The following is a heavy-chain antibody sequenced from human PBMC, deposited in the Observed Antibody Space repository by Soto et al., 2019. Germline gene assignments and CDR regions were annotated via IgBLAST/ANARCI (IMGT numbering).Heavy chain of an antibody. CDR1: GFTFGAYT. Sequence: QMQLVESGGGVVQPGRSLRLSCAASGFTFGAYTMHWVRQAPGKGLEWVAVISYDGNSERYTRPVKGRFTVSRDNSKSTMYLQMNSLRAEDTAVYYCACDGYRGRSDGFDVWGQGTMVTVSS. CDR3: ACDGYRGRSDGFDV. J-gene: IGHJ3*01. CDR2: ISYDGNSE. V-gene: IGHV3-30*14. D-gene: IGHD1-26*01.